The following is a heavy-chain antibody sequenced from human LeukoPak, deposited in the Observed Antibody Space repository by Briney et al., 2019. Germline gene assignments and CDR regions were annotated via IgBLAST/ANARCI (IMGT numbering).Heavy chain of an antibody. CDR2: IFYSGST. D-gene: IGHD3-10*01. CDR3: ARGLWFGGFDP. J-gene: IGHJ5*02. V-gene: IGHV4-59*01. CDR1: GGSIRSYF. Sequence: SETLSLTCTVSGGSIRSYFWSWIRQPPGKGLEWIGNIFYSGSTNYNPSLKSRVTISVDTSKNQLSLKLNSVTAADTAVYYCARGLWFGGFDPWGQGTLVTVSS.